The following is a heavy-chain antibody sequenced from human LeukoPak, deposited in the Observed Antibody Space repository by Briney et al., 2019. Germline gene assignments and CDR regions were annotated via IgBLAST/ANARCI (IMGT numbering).Heavy chain of an antibody. CDR2: ISSSGSTI. CDR1: GFTFSDYY. J-gene: IGHJ5*02. D-gene: IGHD6-13*01. CDR3: ARDEQLVENWFDP. V-gene: IGHV3-11*01. Sequence: PGGSLRLSCAASGFTFSDYYMSWIRQAPGKGLEGVSYISSSGSTIYYADSVKGRFTISRDNAKNSLYLQMNSLRAEDTAVYYCARDEQLVENWFDPWGQGTLVTVSS.